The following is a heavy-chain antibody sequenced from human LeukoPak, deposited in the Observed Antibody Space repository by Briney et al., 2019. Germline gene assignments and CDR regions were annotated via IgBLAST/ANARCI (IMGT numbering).Heavy chain of an antibody. Sequence: PGGSLRLSCAASGFTFSGFWMSWVRQAPGKGLEWVANIKQDGSGNYYVDSVKGRFTISRDNAKNSLYLQMNSLRAEDTAVYYCARWSYGDLDYWGQGTLVTVSS. D-gene: IGHD4/OR15-4a*01. J-gene: IGHJ4*02. CDR2: IKQDGSGN. CDR1: GFTFSGFW. V-gene: IGHV3-7*03. CDR3: ARWSYGDLDY.